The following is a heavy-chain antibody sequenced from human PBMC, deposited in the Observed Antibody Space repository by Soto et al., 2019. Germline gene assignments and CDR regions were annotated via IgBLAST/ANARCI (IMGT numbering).Heavy chain of an antibody. CDR3: ARDARLGYCSGGSCDYYYYYGMDV. D-gene: IGHD2-15*01. CDR2: IIPILGIA. Sequence: ASVKVSCKASGGTFSSYAISWVRQAPGQGLEWMGRIIPILGIANYAQKFQGRVTITADKSTSTAYMELSSLRSEDTAVYYCARDARLGYCSGGSCDYYYYYGMDVWGQGTTVTVSS. CDR1: GGTFSSYA. J-gene: IGHJ6*02. V-gene: IGHV1-69*04.